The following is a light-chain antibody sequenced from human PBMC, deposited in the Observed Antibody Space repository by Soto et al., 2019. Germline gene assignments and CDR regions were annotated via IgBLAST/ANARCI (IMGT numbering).Light chain of an antibody. CDR1: QSVSSN. V-gene: IGKV3-15*01. J-gene: IGKJ2*01. CDR2: GAS. CDR3: LQYDAGPYT. Sequence: DIVMTQSPATLSVSPGERATLSCRASQSVSSNVACYQQIPGQTPRLLIYGASTRATGIPVRFSGSGSGTEFTLTISSLQSEDFAVYHCLQYDAGPYTFGQGTKVDIK.